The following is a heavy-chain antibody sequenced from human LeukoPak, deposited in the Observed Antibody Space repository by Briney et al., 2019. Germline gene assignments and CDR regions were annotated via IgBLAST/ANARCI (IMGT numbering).Heavy chain of an antibody. CDR3: ARAPHYDFWSGYYRAFDI. J-gene: IGHJ3*02. V-gene: IGHV4-34*01. D-gene: IGHD3-3*01. CDR2: INHSGST. CDR1: GGSFSGYY. Sequence: PSETLSLTCAVYGGSFSGYYWSWIRQPPGKGLEWIGEINHSGSTNYNPSLKSRVTISVDTSKNQFSLKLSSVTAADTAVYYCARAPHYDFWSGYYRAFDIWGQRTMVTVSS.